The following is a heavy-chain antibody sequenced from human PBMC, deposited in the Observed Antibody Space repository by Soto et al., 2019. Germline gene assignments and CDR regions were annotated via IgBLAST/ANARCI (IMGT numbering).Heavy chain of an antibody. Sequence: EVQLLDSGGGLVQPGGSLRLSCAASGFNFNNNGMSWVRQAPGKGLEWVSTISATGGNTYYADSVKGRFTISRDNSKXXXXXXXNSLRAEDTAVYYCARDRGYCSGGSCYWCFDLWGRGTLVTVSS. D-gene: IGHD2-15*01. CDR1: GFNFNNNG. J-gene: IGHJ2*01. CDR2: ISATGGNT. V-gene: IGHV3-23*01. CDR3: ARDRGYCSGGSCYWCFDL.